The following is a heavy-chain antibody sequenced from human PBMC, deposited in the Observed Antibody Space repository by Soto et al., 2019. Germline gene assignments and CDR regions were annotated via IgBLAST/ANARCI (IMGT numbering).Heavy chain of an antibody. Sequence: QVQLVESGGGVAQPGRYLRLSCAASGMTLIQSAMHWVRQAPGKGLEGVAGGWNDGSVQDYVDSVKGRFSISRDNSKNTLDLQMNTLRADDPAIYYCARGIGVAGRFFYYYGLDVWGQGTPVTVSS. CDR2: GWNDGSVQ. D-gene: IGHD6-13*01. J-gene: IGHJ6*02. CDR3: ARGIGVAGRFFYYYGLDV. CDR1: GMTLIQSA. V-gene: IGHV3-33*04.